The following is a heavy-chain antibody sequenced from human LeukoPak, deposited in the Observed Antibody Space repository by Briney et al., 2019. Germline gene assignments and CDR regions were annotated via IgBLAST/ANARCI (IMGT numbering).Heavy chain of an antibody. J-gene: IGHJ4*02. CDR3: ARGGSRSYTSSTLDY. CDR2: ISYSGST. D-gene: IGHD1-1*01. V-gene: IGHV4-59*12. Sequence: SETLSLTCSVSGGSITVYYWNWVRQSPGKGLEWIGSISYSGSTNYNPSLKSRVTISIDTSKNRFSLKVSSVIAADTAMYYCARGGSRSYTSSTLDYWGQGTLVTVSS. CDR1: GGSITVYY.